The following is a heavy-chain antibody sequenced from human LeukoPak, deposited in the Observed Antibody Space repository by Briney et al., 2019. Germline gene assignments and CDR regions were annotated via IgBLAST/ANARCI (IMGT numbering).Heavy chain of an antibody. J-gene: IGHJ6*02. V-gene: IGHV3-49*04. CDR1: GFTFSTYE. Sequence: GGSLRLSCAASGFTFSTYEMTWVRQAPGKGLEWVGLIRSKAYSGTTEYAASMKGRFTISRDDSKSIAYLQMNRLKTEDTAVYYCTRVGIVALPAYYYGMDGWGQGTTVTVSS. D-gene: IGHD1-26*01. CDR3: TRVGIVALPAYYYGMDG. CDR2: IRSKAYSGTT.